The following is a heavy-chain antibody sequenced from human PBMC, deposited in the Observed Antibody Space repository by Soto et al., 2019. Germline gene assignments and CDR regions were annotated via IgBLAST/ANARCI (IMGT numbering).Heavy chain of an antibody. CDR2: IYYSGST. D-gene: IGHD1-1*01. CDR1: GGSISSYY. CDR3: ARYSADTTYDYYYYYYMDV. V-gene: IGHV4-59*01. Sequence: QVQLQESGPGLVKPSETLSLTCTVSGGSISSYYWSWIRQPPGKGLEWIGYIYYSGSTNYNPSLKRRVTISVDTSKNQLSLKLSSVTAADTAVYYCARYSADTTYDYYYYYYMDVWGKGTTVTVSS. J-gene: IGHJ6*03.